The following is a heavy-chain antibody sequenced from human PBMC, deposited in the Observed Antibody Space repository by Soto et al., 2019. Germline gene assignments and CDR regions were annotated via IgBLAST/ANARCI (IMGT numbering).Heavy chain of an antibody. V-gene: IGHV1-18*01. CDR3: ARDKGYGFGWSSSSGMDV. D-gene: IGHD5-18*01. Sequence: ASVKVSCKASGYTFSSFGLSWVRQAPGQGLEWMGWISGYNGNTNSAERFQGRVTMTTDTSTSTAYMEVRSLTSDDTAVYYCARDKGYGFGWSSSSGMDVWGQGTTVTVSS. CDR2: ISGYNGNT. CDR1: GYTFSSFG. J-gene: IGHJ6*02.